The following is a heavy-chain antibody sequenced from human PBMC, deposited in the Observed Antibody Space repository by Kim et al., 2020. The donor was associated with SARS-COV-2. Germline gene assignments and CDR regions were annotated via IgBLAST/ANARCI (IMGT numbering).Heavy chain of an antibody. J-gene: IGHJ5*02. Sequence: SETLSLTCTVSGGSISSGGYYWSWIRQHPGKGLEWIGYIYYSGSTYYNPSLKSRVTISVDTSKNQFSLKLSSVTAADTAVYYCARGRRHWAAAGTSCWFDPWGQGTLVTVSS. CDR3: ARGRRHWAAAGTSCWFDP. CDR2: IYYSGST. V-gene: IGHV4-31*03. D-gene: IGHD6-13*01. CDR1: GGSISSGGYY.